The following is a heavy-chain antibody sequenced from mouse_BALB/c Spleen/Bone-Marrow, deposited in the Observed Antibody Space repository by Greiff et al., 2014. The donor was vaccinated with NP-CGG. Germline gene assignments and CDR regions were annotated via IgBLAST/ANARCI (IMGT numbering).Heavy chain of an antibody. CDR1: GFNIKDTY. CDR3: AIYYYGSSGFAY. V-gene: IGHV14-3*02. D-gene: IGHD1-1*01. CDR2: IDPANGNT. J-gene: IGHJ3*01. Sequence: VQLQQSGAELVKPGASVKLSCTASGFNIKDTYMHWVKQRPEQGLEWIGRIDPANGNTKYDPKFQGKATITADTSSNTDYLQLSSLTAEDTAVYYCAIYYYGSSGFAYWGQGTLVTVSA.